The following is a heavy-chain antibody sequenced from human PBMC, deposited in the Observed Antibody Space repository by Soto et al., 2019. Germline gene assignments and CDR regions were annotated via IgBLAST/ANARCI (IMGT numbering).Heavy chain of an antibody. CDR3: ARASSHHDGFDI. CDR1: GYTFSSYV. Sequence: GASVKVSCKASGYTFSSYVIHWVRQAPGQRPEWMGWVNAGNGDTRYSQRFQGRVTITRDTFATTGYMELSSLTSEDTAVYYCARASSHHDGFDIWGQGTKVTVSS. J-gene: IGHJ3*02. CDR2: VNAGNGDT. V-gene: IGHV1-3*01.